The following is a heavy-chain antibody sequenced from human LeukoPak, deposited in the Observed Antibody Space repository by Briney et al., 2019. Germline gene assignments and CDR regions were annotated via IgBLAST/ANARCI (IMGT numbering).Heavy chain of an antibody. V-gene: IGHV3-23*01. CDR3: AKVMSPTWRGGTYTLDV. CDR1: GFTFSTYG. D-gene: IGHD1-26*01. Sequence: GGSLRLSCAASGFTFSTYGMTWVRQAPGKGLEWVSTIGYGGTPYYADSVRGRLTISRDNSKNTLHLQMNSLRAEDTAVYYCAKVMSPTWRGGTYTLDVWGQGTTVTVPS. CDR2: IGYGGTP. J-gene: IGHJ6*02.